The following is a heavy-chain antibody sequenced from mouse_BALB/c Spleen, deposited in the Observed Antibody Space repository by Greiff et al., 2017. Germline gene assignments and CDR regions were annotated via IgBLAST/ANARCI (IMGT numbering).Heavy chain of an antibody. V-gene: IGHV5-17*02. J-gene: IGHJ3*01. D-gene: IGHD3-1*01. CDR3: ARGQLGVFAY. Sequence: EVKVVESGGGLVQPGGSRKLSCAASGFTFSSFGMHWVRQAPEKGLEWVAYISSGSSTIYYADTVKGRFTISRDNPKNTLFLQMTSLRSEDTAMYYCARGQLGVFAYWGQGTLVTVSA. CDR2: ISSGSSTI. CDR1: GFTFSSFG.